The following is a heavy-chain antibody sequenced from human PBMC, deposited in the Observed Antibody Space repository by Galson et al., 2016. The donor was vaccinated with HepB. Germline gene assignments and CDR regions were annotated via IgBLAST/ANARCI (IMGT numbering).Heavy chain of an antibody. CDR1: GYTFTSYD. CDR3: ARGHWNLQPGDY. V-gene: IGHV1-8*01. Sequence: SVKVSCKASGYTFTSYDINWVRQATGQGLEWMGWINPNSGNTGYAQKFQGRVTMTRNTSITTACMELSSLRSEDTAVYYCARGHWNLQPGDYWGQGTLVTVSS. CDR2: INPNSGNT. J-gene: IGHJ4*02. D-gene: IGHD1-1*01.